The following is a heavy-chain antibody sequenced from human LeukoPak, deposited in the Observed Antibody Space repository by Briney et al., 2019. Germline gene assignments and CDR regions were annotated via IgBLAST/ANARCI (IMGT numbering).Heavy chain of an antibody. CDR2: IDTNTGSP. Sequence: ASVKVSCKASGSTFINHAMNWVRQAPGQGLEWMGWIDTNTGSPTYAQGFTGRFVFSVDTSVNTAYLQISGLEAEDTAVYYCVPWDLGDFWGQGTLVTVSS. D-gene: IGHD3-16*01. V-gene: IGHV7-4-1*02. CDR1: GSTFINHA. J-gene: IGHJ4*02. CDR3: VPWDLGDF.